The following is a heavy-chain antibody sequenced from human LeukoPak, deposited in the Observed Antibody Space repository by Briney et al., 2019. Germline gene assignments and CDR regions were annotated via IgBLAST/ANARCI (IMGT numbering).Heavy chain of an antibody. CDR1: GYTFTSYG. Sequence: GASVTVSFKASGYTFTSYGISWVRQAPGQGLEWMGWISAYNGNTNYAQKLQGRVTMTTDTSTSTAYMELRSLRSDDTAVYYCARGGVGQLWLLAFDIWGQGTMVTVSS. V-gene: IGHV1-18*01. CDR3: ARGGVGQLWLLAFDI. J-gene: IGHJ3*02. CDR2: ISAYNGNT. D-gene: IGHD5-18*01.